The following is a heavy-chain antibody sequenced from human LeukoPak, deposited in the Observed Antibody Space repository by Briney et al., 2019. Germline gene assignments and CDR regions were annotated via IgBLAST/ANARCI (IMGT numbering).Heavy chain of an antibody. CDR1: GYTFSSCA. Sequence: GGSLRLSCAASGYTFSSCAMTRVRQAPGKGLEWVSCISGSGDYTYYADSVKGRFTISRGNSKNTVYLQMNNLRVEDTALYYCAKGAFERFGEPSDYWGQGTLVSVSS. D-gene: IGHD3-10*01. V-gene: IGHV3-23*01. CDR2: ISGSGDYT. J-gene: IGHJ4*02. CDR3: AKGAFERFGEPSDY.